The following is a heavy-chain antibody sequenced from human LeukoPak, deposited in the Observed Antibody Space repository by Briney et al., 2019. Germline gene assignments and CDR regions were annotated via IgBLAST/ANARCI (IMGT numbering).Heavy chain of an antibody. CDR2: ISSSGSTI. CDR3: AREGRDPNWFDP. J-gene: IGHJ5*02. Sequence: PGGSLRLSCVASGFTFSSRDWMTWVRQAPGKGLEWVSYISSSGSTIYYADSVKGRFTISRDNAKNSLYLQMNSLRAEDTAVYYCAREGRDPNWFDPWGQGTLVTVSS. D-gene: IGHD2-15*01. V-gene: IGHV3-48*03. CDR1: GFTFSSRDW.